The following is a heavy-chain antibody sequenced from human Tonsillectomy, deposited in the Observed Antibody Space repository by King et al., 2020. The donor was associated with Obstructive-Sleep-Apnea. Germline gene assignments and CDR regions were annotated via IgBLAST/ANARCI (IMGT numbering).Heavy chain of an antibody. CDR1: GYSFTSYW. Sequence: QLVQSGAEVKKPGESLRISCKGSGYSFTSYWITWVRQMPGKGLEWMGRIDPSDSYTNYSPSFQGHVTISADKSISTAYLQWSSLKASDTAMYYCARSLHGAVAGKEGDYWGQGTLVTVSS. V-gene: IGHV5-10-1*01. D-gene: IGHD6-19*01. J-gene: IGHJ4*02. CDR3: ARSLHGAVAGKEGDY. CDR2: IDPSDSYT.